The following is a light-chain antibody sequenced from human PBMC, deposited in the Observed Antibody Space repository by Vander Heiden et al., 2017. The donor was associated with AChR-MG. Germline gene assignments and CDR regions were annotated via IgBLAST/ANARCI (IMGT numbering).Light chain of an antibody. CDR3: QQYKSYPYS. V-gene: IGKV1-5*03. Sequence: DTQMTQSPSTLSASVGDRVTITCRASQSIVNWLAWYQQKPGKAPKLLIYKASSLQTGVPSRFSGSGSGTEFTLTISSLQPDDSATYYCQQYKSYPYSFGQGTKLEIK. CDR1: QSIVNW. CDR2: KAS. J-gene: IGKJ2*03.